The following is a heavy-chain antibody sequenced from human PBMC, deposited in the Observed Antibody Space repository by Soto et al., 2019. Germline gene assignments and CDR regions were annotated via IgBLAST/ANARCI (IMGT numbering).Heavy chain of an antibody. CDR3: AKDSVFIVGATGGAFDI. D-gene: IGHD1-26*01. Sequence: EVQLLESGGGLVQPGGSLRLSCAASGFTFINYAMSWVRQAPGKGLEWVSAVSGSGGTTYYADSVKGRFTISRDNSKNPLYLQMNSLRAEDTAVYYCAKDSVFIVGATGGAFDIWGQGTLVTVSS. CDR1: GFTFINYA. J-gene: IGHJ3*02. V-gene: IGHV3-23*01. CDR2: VSGSGGTT.